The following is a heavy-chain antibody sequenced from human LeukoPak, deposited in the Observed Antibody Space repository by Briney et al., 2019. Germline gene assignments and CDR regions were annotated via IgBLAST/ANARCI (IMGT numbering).Heavy chain of an antibody. CDR3: ARGKGDLSMIVMIVTAVEFYFDS. D-gene: IGHD3-22*01. CDR1: GGSLSDHD. Sequence: SETLSLTCAVFGGSLSDHDWSWIRQPPRQGLEWIGEINHRGATNYNPSLKSRVTLSLDTSKNQVSLKLNSLTAADTAVYYCARGKGDLSMIVMIVTAVEFYFDSWGPGTLVTVSS. V-gene: IGHV4-34*01. CDR2: INHRGAT. J-gene: IGHJ4*02.